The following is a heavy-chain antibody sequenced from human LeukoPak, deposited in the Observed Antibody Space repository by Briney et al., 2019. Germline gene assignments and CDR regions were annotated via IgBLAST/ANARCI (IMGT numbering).Heavy chain of an antibody. V-gene: IGHV4-59*01. CDR1: GGSISNYY. Sequence: SETLSLPCTVSGGSISNYYWSWIRQPPGKGLEWIGYINYSGSTNQNPSLKSRVTISVDTSKNQFSLNLSSVTAADTAIYYCARDRWWSFDYWGQGALVTVSS. CDR3: ARDRWWSFDY. CDR2: INYSGST. J-gene: IGHJ4*02. D-gene: IGHD2-15*01.